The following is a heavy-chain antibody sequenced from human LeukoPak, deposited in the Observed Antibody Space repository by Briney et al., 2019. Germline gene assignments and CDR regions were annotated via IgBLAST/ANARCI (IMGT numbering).Heavy chain of an antibody. D-gene: IGHD2-21*02. CDR2: ISSGSSTI. V-gene: IGHV3-48*02. CDR3: ARENIVVVTAIRHAFDI. J-gene: IGHJ3*02. Sequence: QPGGSLRLSCAASGFTFSSYSMNWVRQAPGKGLEWVSYISSGSSTIYYADSVKGRFTTSRDNAKDALCLQMNSLRDEDTAVYYCARENIVVVTAIRHAFDIWGQGTMVTVSS. CDR1: GFTFSSYS.